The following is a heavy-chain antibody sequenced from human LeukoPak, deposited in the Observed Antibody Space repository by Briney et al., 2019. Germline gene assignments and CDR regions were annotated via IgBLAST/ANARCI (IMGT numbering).Heavy chain of an antibody. CDR3: ARDFLSYLSRGPFDY. Sequence: SETLSLTCAVYSGSFSNYYWSWIRQPPGKGLEWIGEINHSGSTNYNPSLKSRVTISVDTSKNQFSLQLNSVTPEDTAVYYCARDFLSYLSRGPFDYWGQGTLVTVSS. D-gene: IGHD1-26*01. J-gene: IGHJ4*02. V-gene: IGHV4-34*01. CDR2: INHSGST. CDR1: SGSFSNYY.